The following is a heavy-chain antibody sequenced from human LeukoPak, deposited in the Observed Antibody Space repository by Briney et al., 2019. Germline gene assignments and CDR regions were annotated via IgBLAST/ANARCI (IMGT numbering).Heavy chain of an antibody. CDR3: AKDQYTSGWFTWLDF. D-gene: IGHD6-19*01. CDR1: GFNFDDHA. J-gene: IGHJ4*02. Sequence: GGSLRLSCAASGFNFDDHAMHWVRQPPGGGLQWVSLVSGDGSVTHYADSVKGRFTASRDNNKNSLYLQMDSLTTEDTAFYYCAKDQYTSGWFTWLDFWGRGTLVAVSS. CDR2: VSGDGSVT. V-gene: IGHV3-43*02.